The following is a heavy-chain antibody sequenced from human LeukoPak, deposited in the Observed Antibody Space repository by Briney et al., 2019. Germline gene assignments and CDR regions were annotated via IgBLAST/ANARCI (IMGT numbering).Heavy chain of an antibody. CDR3: ARVGAAMDNFDY. Sequence: VASVKVSCKASGGTFSSYAISWVRQAPGQGLEWMGGIIPIFGTANYAQKFQGRVTITADESTSTAYMELSSLRSEDTAVYYCARVGAAMDNFDYWGQGTLVTVS. CDR1: GGTFSSYA. J-gene: IGHJ4*02. V-gene: IGHV1-69*13. CDR2: IIPIFGTA. D-gene: IGHD5-18*01.